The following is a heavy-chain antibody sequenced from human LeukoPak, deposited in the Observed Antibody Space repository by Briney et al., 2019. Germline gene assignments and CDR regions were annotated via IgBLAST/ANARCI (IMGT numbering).Heavy chain of an antibody. CDR3: ATGDIVLIPSIIPPRY. V-gene: IGHV4-39*01. J-gene: IGHJ4*02. CDR2: IYYSGST. D-gene: IGHD2-8*01. Sequence: PSETLSLTCTVSGGSISSSSYYWGWIRQPPGKGLEGIGSIYYSGSTYYNPSLKSRVTISVDTSKNQFSLKLSSVTAADTAVYYCATGDIVLIPSIIPPRYWGQGTLVTVSS. CDR1: GGSISSSSYY.